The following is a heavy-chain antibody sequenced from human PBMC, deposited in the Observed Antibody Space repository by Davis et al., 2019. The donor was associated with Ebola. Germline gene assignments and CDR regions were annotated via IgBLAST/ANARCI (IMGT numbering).Heavy chain of an antibody. CDR3: ARQYDSSGNPLDY. V-gene: IGHV4-59*08. Sequence: GSLRLSCTVSSGFISSYQWSWIRQSPGKGLEWIGYIYKSGITNYSPSLRGRVTISIDTSKEQFSLKLTSVTAADTAVYYCARQYDSSGNPLDYWGQGTLVTVSS. D-gene: IGHD3-22*01. CDR2: IYKSGIT. J-gene: IGHJ4*02. CDR1: SGFISSYQ.